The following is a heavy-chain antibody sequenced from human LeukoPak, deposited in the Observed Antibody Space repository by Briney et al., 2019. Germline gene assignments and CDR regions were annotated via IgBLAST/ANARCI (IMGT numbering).Heavy chain of an antibody. CDR3: AGGSSGYYGLDYYYYMDV. D-gene: IGHD3-3*01. CDR1: GYTFTSYG. V-gene: IGHV1-18*01. J-gene: IGHJ6*03. Sequence: ASVKVSCKASGYTFTSYGISWVRQAPGQGLEWMGWISAYNGNTNYAQKLQGRVTMTTDTSTSTAYMELRSLRSDDTAVYYCAGGSSGYYGLDYYYYMDVWGKGTTVTVSS. CDR2: ISAYNGNT.